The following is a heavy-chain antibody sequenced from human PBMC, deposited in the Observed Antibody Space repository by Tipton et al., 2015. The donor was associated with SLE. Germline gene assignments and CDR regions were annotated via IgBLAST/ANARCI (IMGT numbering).Heavy chain of an antibody. CDR2: FYHSGNT. J-gene: IGHJ5*02. CDR1: GGDISRSY. V-gene: IGHV4-59*12. Sequence: TLSLTCIVSGGDISRSYWSWIRQPPGKGLEWIGYFYHSGNTNYKAPLKSRVTMTVDTSKNQFSLKLTSVTAADTAVYYCPRDDSGGWYGWLDPWGQGTLVTVSS. D-gene: IGHD6-19*01. CDR3: PRDDSGGWYGWLDP.